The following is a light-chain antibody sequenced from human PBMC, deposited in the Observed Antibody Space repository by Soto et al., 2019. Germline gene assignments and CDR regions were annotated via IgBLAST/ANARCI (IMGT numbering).Light chain of an antibody. J-gene: IGKJ2*01. V-gene: IGKV1-39*01. CDR2: DAS. CDR3: QQTYITPYT. Sequence: DMQMTQSPSSLSASVGDRVTITCRASQSMSNYVNWYQQKPGKAPTLLIYDASSLESGVPSRFRGSGSGTDFTLTISSLQPEDFATYYCQQTYITPYTFGQGTKLEIK. CDR1: QSMSNY.